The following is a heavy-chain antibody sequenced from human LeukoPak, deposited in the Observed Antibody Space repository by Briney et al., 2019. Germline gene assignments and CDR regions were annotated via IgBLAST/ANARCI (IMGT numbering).Heavy chain of an antibody. D-gene: IGHD4-17*01. V-gene: IGHV3-64D*09. CDR2: ISSDGGST. CDR1: GFTFSSYG. CDR3: VKGRGVLTTVTAHYFDY. Sequence: GGSLRLSCSGSGFTFSSYGMHWVRQAPGKGLEYVSAISSDGGSTYYGDSVKGRFTISRDNSRNSLYLRMSSLSTEDTAVYYCVKGRGVLTTVTAHYFDYWGRGTLVTVSS. J-gene: IGHJ4*02.